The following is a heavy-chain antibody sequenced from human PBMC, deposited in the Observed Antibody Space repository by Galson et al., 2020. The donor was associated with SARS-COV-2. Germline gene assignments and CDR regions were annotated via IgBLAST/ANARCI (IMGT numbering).Heavy chain of an antibody. CDR3: AREGGSSWYVNHYYSMDV. CDR2: IYSGGST. Sequence: GGSLRLSCAASGFTVSTNYMNWVRQAPGKGLEWVSVIYSGGSTYYADSVKGRFTISRDNSKNTLYLQMNSLRAEETAVYYCAREGGSSWYVNHYYSMDVWGQGTTVTVSS. J-gene: IGHJ6*02. D-gene: IGHD6-13*01. V-gene: IGHV3-53*01. CDR1: GFTVSTNY.